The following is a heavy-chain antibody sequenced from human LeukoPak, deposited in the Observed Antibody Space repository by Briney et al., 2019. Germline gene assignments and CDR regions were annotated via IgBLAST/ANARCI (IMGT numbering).Heavy chain of an antibody. CDR3: ARDGTTVTTRPFDY. J-gene: IGHJ4*02. CDR1: GGTFSSYA. V-gene: IGHV1-69*04. Sequence: ASVKVSCKASGGTFSSYAISWVRQTPGQGLEGMGRIIPILGIANYAQKFQGRVTITADKSTSTAYMELSSLRSEDTAVYYCARDGTTVTTRPFDYWGQGTLVTVSS. CDR2: IIPILGIA. D-gene: IGHD4-17*01.